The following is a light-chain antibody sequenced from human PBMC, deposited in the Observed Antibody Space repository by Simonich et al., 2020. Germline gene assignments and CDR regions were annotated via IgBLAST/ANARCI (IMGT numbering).Light chain of an antibody. CDR1: QSVSSN. CDR3: QQRSNWTWT. CDR2: GAS. Sequence: EIVMTQSPATLSVSPGERAPLSCRARQSVSSNLAWYQQKPGQAPRLLIYGASTRATGIPARFSGSGSGTEFTLTISSMQSEDFAVYYCQQRSNWTWTFGQGTKVEIK. J-gene: IGKJ1*01. V-gene: IGKV3-15*01.